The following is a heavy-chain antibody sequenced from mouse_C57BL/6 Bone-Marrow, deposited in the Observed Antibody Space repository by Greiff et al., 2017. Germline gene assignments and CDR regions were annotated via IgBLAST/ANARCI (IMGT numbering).Heavy chain of an antibody. CDR3: ARFFPYYGSSPYAMDY. CDR1: GYSFTSYT. J-gene: IGHJ4*01. Sequence: QVQLLQSGAELARPGDSVKMSCKASGYSFTSYTMHWVKHRPGQGLEWIGYINPSSGYTKYNQTFKDKATLTADKSSSTAYMQLSSLTSEDSAVYYCARFFPYYGSSPYAMDYWGQGTSVTVSS. V-gene: IGHV1-4*01. CDR2: INPSSGYT. D-gene: IGHD1-1*01.